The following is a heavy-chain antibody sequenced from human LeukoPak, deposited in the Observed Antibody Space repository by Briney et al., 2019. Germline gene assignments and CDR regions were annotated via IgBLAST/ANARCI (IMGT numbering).Heavy chain of an antibody. V-gene: IGHV4-30-4*01. CDR1: GGSTSSGDFH. D-gene: IGHD4-11*01. CDR2: IYHSGIT. CDR3: ARDRSTVDYYGLDV. J-gene: IGHJ6*02. Sequence: PSETLSLTCTVSGGSTSSGDFHWSWIRQPPEKGLEYIGYIYHSGITFYNPSLRSRVTVSIDTSKNQFSLKLSSVTAADTAVYYCARDRSTVDYYGLDVWGQGTTVIVSS.